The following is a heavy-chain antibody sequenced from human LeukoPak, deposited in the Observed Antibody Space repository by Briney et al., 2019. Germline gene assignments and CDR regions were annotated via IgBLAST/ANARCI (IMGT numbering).Heavy chain of an antibody. J-gene: IGHJ4*02. CDR2: IISSGGNT. Sequence: PGGSLRLSCAASGFTFSSYAMSWVRQAPGKGLEWVSAIISSGGNTYYGDSVKGRFTISRDNSENTLYLQMNSLRAEDTAVYYCAKLAHSPTRASFDYWGQGTLVTVSS. CDR3: AKLAHSPTRASFDY. CDR1: GFTFSSYA. D-gene: IGHD6-13*01. V-gene: IGHV3-23*01.